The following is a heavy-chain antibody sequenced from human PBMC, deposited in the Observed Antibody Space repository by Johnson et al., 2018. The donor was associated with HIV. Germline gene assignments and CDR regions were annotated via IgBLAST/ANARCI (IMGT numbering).Heavy chain of an antibody. V-gene: IGHV3-30*02. CDR1: GFTFSNYG. Sequence: VQLVESGGGVVQPGGSLRLSCAASGFTFSNYGMHWVSQAPGKGLEWVAFIRYDGSHTDYADSVKGRFTISRDNSKNTLYLQMGSLRAVDMAVYYCAREGRGSSSGAFDIWGQGTMVTVSS. D-gene: IGHD6-6*01. J-gene: IGHJ3*02. CDR3: AREGRGSSSGAFDI. CDR2: IRYDGSHT.